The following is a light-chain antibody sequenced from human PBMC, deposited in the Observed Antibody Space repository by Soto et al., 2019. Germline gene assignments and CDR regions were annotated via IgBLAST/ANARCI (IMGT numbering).Light chain of an antibody. J-gene: IGLJ2*01. V-gene: IGLV4-69*01. CDR1: SGYSTYA. Sequence: QSVLTQSPSASASLGASVKLTCTLSSGYSTYAIAWHQQQPEKGPRFLMKLNSDGTHDKGDGIPDRFSGSTSGAERYLNISSLQSEDEADSYCQTWDTVGVFGGGTKVTVL. CDR3: QTWDTVGV. CDR2: LNSDGTH.